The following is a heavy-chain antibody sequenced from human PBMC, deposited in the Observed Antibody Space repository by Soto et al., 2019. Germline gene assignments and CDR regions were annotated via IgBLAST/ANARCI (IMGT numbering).Heavy chain of an antibody. V-gene: IGHV5-51*01. CDR2: IYPGDSDT. CDR1: GYSFTSYW. D-gene: IGHD2-2*01. Sequence: GESLKISCKGSGYSFTSYWIGWVRQMPGKGLEWMGIIYPGDSDTRYNPSFQGQVTISADKSISTAYLQWSSLKASDTALYYCARGVKYIVVVPAAREAHYYYYMDVWGKGTTVTVSS. J-gene: IGHJ6*03. CDR3: ARGVKYIVVVPAAREAHYYYYMDV.